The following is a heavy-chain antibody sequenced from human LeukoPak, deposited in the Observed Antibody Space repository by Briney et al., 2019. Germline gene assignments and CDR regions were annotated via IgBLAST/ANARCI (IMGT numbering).Heavy chain of an antibody. CDR3: ARESGSYRGFDAFDI. D-gene: IGHD1-26*01. J-gene: IGHJ3*02. V-gene: IGHV4-59*01. Sequence: MPSETLSLTCTVSGASISTYYWSWIRQPPGKGLEWIGYIYYSGRTNYNPSLKSRVTISIDTSKNQFSLELRSVTAADTAVYYCARESGSYRGFDAFDIWGQGTLVTVSS. CDR2: IYYSGRT. CDR1: GASISTYY.